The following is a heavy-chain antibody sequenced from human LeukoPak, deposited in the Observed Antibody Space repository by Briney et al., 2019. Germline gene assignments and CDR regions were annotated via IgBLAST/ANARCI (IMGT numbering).Heavy chain of an antibody. D-gene: IGHD2-8*01. CDR1: GFTFSSYS. J-gene: IGHJ6*02. CDR3: ARGLQYEGMDV. Sequence: GGSLGLSCAASGFTFSSYSMNWVRQAPGKGLEWVSSISSSSYIYYADSVKGRFTISRDNAKNSLYLQMNSLRAEDTAVYYCARGLQYEGMDVWGQGTTVTVSS. V-gene: IGHV3-21*01. CDR2: ISSSSYI.